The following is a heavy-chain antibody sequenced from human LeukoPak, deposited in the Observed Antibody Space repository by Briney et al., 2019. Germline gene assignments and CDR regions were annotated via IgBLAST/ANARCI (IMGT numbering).Heavy chain of an antibody. CDR1: GGSISSYF. V-gene: IGHV4-4*07. CDR2: IYNSGST. CDR3: ARVKGYDSSGFDY. D-gene: IGHD3-22*01. J-gene: IGHJ4*02. Sequence: SETLSLTCTVAGGSISSYFWSWIRQPAGKALEWIGRIYNSGSTDYNPSLKSRVTMSVDTSKNQFSLKLSAVTAADTAVYYCARVKGYDSSGFDYWGQGTLVTVSS.